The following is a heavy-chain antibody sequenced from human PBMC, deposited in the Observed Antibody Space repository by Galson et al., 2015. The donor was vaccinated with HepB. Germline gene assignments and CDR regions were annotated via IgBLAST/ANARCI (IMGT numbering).Heavy chain of an antibody. D-gene: IGHD1-1*01. V-gene: IGHV3-21*01. CDR2: ISSSSSYI. Sequence: SLRLSCAASGFTFSSYSMNWVRQAPGKGLEWVSSISSSSSYIYYADSVKGRFTISRDNAKNSLYLQMNSLRAEDTAVYYCARDVQLERRPLDYWGQGTLVTVSS. CDR1: GFTFSSYS. J-gene: IGHJ4*02. CDR3: ARDVQLERRPLDY.